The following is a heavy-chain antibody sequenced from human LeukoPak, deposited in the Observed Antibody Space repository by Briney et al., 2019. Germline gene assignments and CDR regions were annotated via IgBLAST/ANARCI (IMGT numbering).Heavy chain of an antibody. CDR3: ARERTTIMSGTAIGGY. D-gene: IGHD4-11*01. J-gene: IGHJ4*02. V-gene: IGHV3-74*01. CDR1: GFTFSNYW. Sequence: GGSLRLSCAASGFTFSNYWMHWVRQAPGKGLVWVSRINSDGSNTNYADSVKGRFTISRDNAKNSLFLQMNSLTADDTALYYCARERTTIMSGTAIGGYWGQGTLVTVSS. CDR2: INSDGSNT.